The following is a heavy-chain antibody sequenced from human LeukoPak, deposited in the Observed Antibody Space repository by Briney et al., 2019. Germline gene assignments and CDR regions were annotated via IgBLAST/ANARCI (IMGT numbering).Heavy chain of an antibody. CDR2: INPNSGGT. Sequence: ASVKVSCKASGYTFTGYYMHWVRQAPGQGLEWMGWINPNSGGTNYAQKFQGWVTMTRDTSISTAYMELSRLRSDDTAVYYCAREKTAGFSLFDAWGQGTLVTVSS. CDR3: AREKTAGFSLFDA. D-gene: IGHD2-21*02. CDR1: GYTFTGYY. J-gene: IGHJ4*02. V-gene: IGHV1-2*04.